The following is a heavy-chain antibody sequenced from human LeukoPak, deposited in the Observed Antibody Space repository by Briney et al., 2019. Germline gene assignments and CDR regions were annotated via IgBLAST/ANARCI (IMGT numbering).Heavy chain of an antibody. CDR3: ARNSDYESYYYYYMDV. V-gene: IGHV4-4*07. CDR2: IYTSGST. D-gene: IGHD4-17*01. Sequence: SETLSLTCTVSGGSISSYYWSWIRQPARKGLEWIGRIYTSGSTNYNPPLKSRVTMSVDTSKNQFSLKLSSVTAADTAVYYCARNSDYESYYYYYMDVWGKGTTVTVSS. CDR1: GGSISSYY. J-gene: IGHJ6*03.